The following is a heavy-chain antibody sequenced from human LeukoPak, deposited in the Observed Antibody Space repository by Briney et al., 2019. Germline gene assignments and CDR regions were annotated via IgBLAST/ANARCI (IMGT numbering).Heavy chain of an antibody. J-gene: IGHJ5*02. D-gene: IGHD6-13*01. CDR3: ARNGDSSSWYHEFDP. Sequence: ASVKVSCKASGGTFSSYAISWVRQAPGQGLEWMGGIIPIFGTANYAQKFQGGVTITADESTSTAYMELSSLRSEDTAVYYCARNGDSSSWYHEFDPWGQGTLVTVSS. V-gene: IGHV1-69*13. CDR1: GGTFSSYA. CDR2: IIPIFGTA.